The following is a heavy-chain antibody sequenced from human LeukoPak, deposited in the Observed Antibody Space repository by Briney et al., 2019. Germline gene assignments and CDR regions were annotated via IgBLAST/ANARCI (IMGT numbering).Heavy chain of an antibody. J-gene: IGHJ4*02. Sequence: SETLSLTCTVSGGSTSNSFWSWIRQPAGKGLEWIGRIYTNGSTNSNPSLRSRLTMSLDTSKNQFSLKLTSVTAADTAVYFCARAPSGCGGTCAFDYWGQGTLVTVSS. CDR3: ARAPSGCGGTCAFDY. D-gene: IGHD2-15*01. CDR2: IYTNGST. CDR1: GGSTSNSF. V-gene: IGHV4-4*07.